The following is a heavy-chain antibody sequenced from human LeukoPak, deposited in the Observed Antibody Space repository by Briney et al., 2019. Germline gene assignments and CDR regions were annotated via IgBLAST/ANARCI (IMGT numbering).Heavy chain of an antibody. CDR3: AMAGTAVTSYAFDI. V-gene: IGHV3-53*04. CDR2: IYSGGNT. D-gene: IGHD4-17*01. Sequence: GGSLRLSCAASGFTFRSNYMSWVRQAPGRGLEWVSLIYSGGNTYYAVSVQGRFTIPRHNSKNTLYFQINSRRTEDTAVYYCAMAGTAVTSYAFDIWGQGTMVTVSS. CDR1: GFTFRSNY. J-gene: IGHJ3*02.